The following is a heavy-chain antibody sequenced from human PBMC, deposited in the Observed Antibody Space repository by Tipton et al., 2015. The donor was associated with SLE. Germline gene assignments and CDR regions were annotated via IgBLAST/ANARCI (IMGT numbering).Heavy chain of an antibody. CDR3: ARVRGGAFDI. D-gene: IGHD3-16*01. CDR2: IYHSGST. J-gene: IGHJ3*02. V-gene: IGHV4-38-2*02. Sequence: TLSLTCTVSGGSINSYYWGWIRQPPGKGLECIGSIYHSGSTDYNPSLKSRLTISVDTSKNQISLKLRSVAAADTAVYYCARVRGGAFDIWGQGTMVTVSS. CDR1: GGSINSYY.